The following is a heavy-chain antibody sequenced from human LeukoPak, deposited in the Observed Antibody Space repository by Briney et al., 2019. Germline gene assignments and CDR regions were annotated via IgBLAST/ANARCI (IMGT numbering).Heavy chain of an antibody. V-gene: IGHV3-74*01. J-gene: IGHJ4*02. CDR1: GFTFSSYW. Sequence: GGSLRLSCAASGFTFSSYWMHWVRQAPGKGPVWVSRINSDGSSTSYADYVKGRFTIYRDNAKNTLYLQMNSLRAEATAVYYCAGGSPYSSSWTIDSWGQGTLVTVSS. CDR2: INSDGSST. CDR3: AGGSPYSSSWTIDS. D-gene: IGHD6-13*01.